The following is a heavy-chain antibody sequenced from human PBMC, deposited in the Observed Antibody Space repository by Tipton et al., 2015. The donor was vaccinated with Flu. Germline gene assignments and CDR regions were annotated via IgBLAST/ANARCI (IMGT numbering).Heavy chain of an antibody. D-gene: IGHD6-13*01. CDR2: IHDSGTN. CDR1: GDSISRFH. J-gene: IGHJ4*02. V-gene: IGHV4-59*08. Sequence: TLSLTCAVSGDSISRFHWSWIRQAPGKGLEWIGNIHDSGTNNYNPSLKSRVIISRDTSENQFSLKLTSVTAADTAIYYCARLLAFSGSWYYFDNWGQGTLVTVSS. CDR3: ARLLAFSGSWYYFDN.